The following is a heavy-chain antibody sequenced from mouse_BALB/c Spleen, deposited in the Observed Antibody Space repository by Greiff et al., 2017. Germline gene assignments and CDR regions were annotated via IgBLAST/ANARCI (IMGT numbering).Heavy chain of an antibody. V-gene: IGHV14-1*02. CDR1: GFTFTDYY. J-gene: IGHJ3*01. CDR2: IDPENGNT. CDR3: ARSGCTIRGAY. Sequence: VQLQQSGAELVRPGALVKLSCKASGFTFTDYYMHWVKQRPEQGLEWIGWIDPENGNTIYDPKFQGKASITADTSSNTAYLQLSSLTSEDTAVYYCARSGCTIRGAYWGQGTLVTVSA. D-gene: IGHD3-1*01.